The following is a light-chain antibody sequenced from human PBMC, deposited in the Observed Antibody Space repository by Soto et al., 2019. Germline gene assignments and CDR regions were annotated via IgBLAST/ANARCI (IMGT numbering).Light chain of an antibody. J-gene: IGLJ1*01. CDR3: TSYTGSSTLYV. CDR2: EVS. CDR1: SSDVVGYDY. Sequence: QSALTQPASVSGSPGQSITISCTGTSSDVVGYDYVSWYQQYPGKAPKLMIYEVSNRPSGVSNRFSGSKSGNTASLTISGLQAADEADYYCTSYTGSSTLYVFGTGTKVTVL. V-gene: IGLV2-14*01.